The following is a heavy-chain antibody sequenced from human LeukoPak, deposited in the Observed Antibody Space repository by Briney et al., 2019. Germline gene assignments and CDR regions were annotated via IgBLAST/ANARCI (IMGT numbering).Heavy chain of an antibody. CDR2: INYSGST. D-gene: IGHD5-24*01. CDR1: GGSISSGGYY. J-gene: IGHJ4*02. Sequence: ASETLSLTCAVSGGSISSGGYYWSWIRQPPGKGLEWIGEINYSGSTNYNPPLKSRVTISVDTSKNQFSLKLSSVTAADTAVYYCVSMATLGVFDYWGQGTLVTVSS. CDR3: VSMATLGVFDY. V-gene: IGHV4-39*07.